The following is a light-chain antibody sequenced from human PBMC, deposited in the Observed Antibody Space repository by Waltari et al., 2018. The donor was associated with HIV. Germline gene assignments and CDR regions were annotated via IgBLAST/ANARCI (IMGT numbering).Light chain of an antibody. Sequence: SSDLTQDPGVSVALGQTARITCQGDSLRTYYAAWYQQKPGQAPILVVYGTNTRPAGVPDRFSGSSSGNTASLTITGAQAVDEADYYCGSRDTSGYSFAFGPGTKVTVL. CDR3: GSRDTSGYSFA. V-gene: IGLV3-19*01. CDR2: GTN. CDR1: SLRTYY. J-gene: IGLJ1*01.